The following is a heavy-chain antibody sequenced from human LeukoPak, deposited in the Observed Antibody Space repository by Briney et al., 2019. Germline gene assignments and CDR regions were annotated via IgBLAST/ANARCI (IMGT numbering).Heavy chain of an antibody. Sequence: PGRSLRLSCAASGFSFSSHAMHWVRQAPGKGLEWVAVISYDGSNKFYADSVKGRFTISRDNSKNTLYLQMNSLRAEDTAVYYCASLILTGYYSSDSWGQGTLVTVSS. CDR3: ASLILTGYYSSDS. J-gene: IGHJ4*02. D-gene: IGHD3-9*01. V-gene: IGHV3-30-3*01. CDR2: ISYDGSNK. CDR1: GFSFSSHA.